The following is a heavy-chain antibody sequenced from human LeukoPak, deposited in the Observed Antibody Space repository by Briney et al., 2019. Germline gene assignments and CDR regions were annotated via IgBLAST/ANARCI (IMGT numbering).Heavy chain of an antibody. J-gene: IGHJ4*02. CDR1: GFTFASFA. V-gene: IGHV3-23*01. D-gene: IGHD1-26*01. CDR3: AKENSGTYLYYFDY. Sequence: GGSLRLSCAASGFTFASFAMSWVRQAPGKGLEWVSAISGGDGSTYYTDPVKGRFTIFTHNSKNMLYLQMNSLRHEDTDEYYCAKENSGTYLYYFDYWGQGTLVTVSS. CDR2: ISGGDGST.